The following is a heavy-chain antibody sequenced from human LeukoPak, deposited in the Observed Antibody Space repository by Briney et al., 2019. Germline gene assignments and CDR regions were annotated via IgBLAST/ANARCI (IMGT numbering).Heavy chain of an antibody. CDR2: ISSSSSYI. CDR3: ARSRDYNSSWYLSLFDY. J-gene: IGHJ4*02. D-gene: IGHD6-13*01. Sequence: GGSLRLACAASGFTFSSYSMNWVRQAPGKGLEWVSSISSSSSYIYYADSVKGRFTISRDNAKNSLYLQMNSLRAEDTAVYYCARSRDYNSSWYLSLFDYWGQGTLVTVSS. CDR1: GFTFSSYS. V-gene: IGHV3-21*01.